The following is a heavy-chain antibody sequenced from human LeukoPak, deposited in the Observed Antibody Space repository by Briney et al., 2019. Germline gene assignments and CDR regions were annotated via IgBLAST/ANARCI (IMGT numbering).Heavy chain of an antibody. CDR1: GGSFSSYY. Sequence: AETLSLSCAVSGGSFSSYYWSWVRQPPGKGLEWIGYIYYSGSNNYNPSLKSRVTISVDTSKNQFSLKLSSVTAADTAVYYCARNRVTTYYFDYWGQGTLVTVSS. V-gene: IGHV4-59*01. CDR2: IYYSGSN. D-gene: IGHD1-14*01. CDR3: ARNRVTTYYFDY. J-gene: IGHJ4*02.